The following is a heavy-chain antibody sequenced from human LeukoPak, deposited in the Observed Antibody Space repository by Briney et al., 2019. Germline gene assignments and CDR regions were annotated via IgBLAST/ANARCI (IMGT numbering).Heavy chain of an antibody. CDR3: ARDSPTSMTPNYYGMDV. CDR2: ISSSGSTI. Sequence: PGGSLRLSCAASGFTFSSYEMNWVRQAPGKGLEWVSYISSSGSTIYYADSVKGRFTISRDNAKNSLYLQMNSLRAEDTAVYYCARDSPTSMTPNYYGMDVWGQGTTVTVSS. J-gene: IGHJ6*02. CDR1: GFTFSSYE. V-gene: IGHV3-48*03. D-gene: IGHD2/OR15-2a*01.